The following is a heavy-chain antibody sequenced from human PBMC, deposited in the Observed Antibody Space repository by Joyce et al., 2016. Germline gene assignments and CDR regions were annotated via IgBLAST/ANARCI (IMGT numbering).Heavy chain of an antibody. Sequence: QARLVESGGGVVQPGRSLRLSCAASGFKLSNYGMHWVRQAPGKGLEWVAVIWYDGTNRYYADSVKGRFTISRDTSKNMLYLQMTSRRVEDTAVYYCARDWAVADPYFDSWGQGTPVTVSS. V-gene: IGHV3-33*01. CDR3: ARDWAVADPYFDS. CDR2: IWYDGTNR. D-gene: IGHD6-19*01. J-gene: IGHJ4*02. CDR1: GFKLSNYG.